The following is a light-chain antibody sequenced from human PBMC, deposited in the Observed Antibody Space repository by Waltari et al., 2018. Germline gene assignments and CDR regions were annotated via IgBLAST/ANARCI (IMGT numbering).Light chain of an antibody. CDR3: QQYYSTPIT. J-gene: IGKJ5*01. Sequence: DIVMTQSPASLAVSLGGRATINCKSSQSVLYSSNNKNYLAWYQQKPGQPPKLLIYWASTRESGVPDRFSGSGSGTDFTLTISSLQAEDVAVYYCQQYYSTPITFGQGTRLEIK. CDR1: QSVLYSSNNKNY. V-gene: IGKV4-1*01. CDR2: WAS.